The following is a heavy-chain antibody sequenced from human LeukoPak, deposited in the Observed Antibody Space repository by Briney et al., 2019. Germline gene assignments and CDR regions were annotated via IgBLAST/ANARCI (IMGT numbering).Heavy chain of an antibody. Sequence: GESLKISCKASGYSFTSYWIGWVRQMPGKGLEWMGIIYPGDSDTRYSPSFQGQVTISADKSISTAYLQWSSLKASDTAMYYCARRDYYDSSGYYYDAFDIWGQGTMVTVSS. J-gene: IGHJ3*02. CDR2: IYPGDSDT. CDR1: GYSFTSYW. V-gene: IGHV5-51*01. D-gene: IGHD3-22*01. CDR3: ARRDYYDSSGYYYDAFDI.